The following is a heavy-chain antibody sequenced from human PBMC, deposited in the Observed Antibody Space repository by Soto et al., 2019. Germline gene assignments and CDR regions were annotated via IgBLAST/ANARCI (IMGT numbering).Heavy chain of an antibody. V-gene: IGHV1-18*01. CDR1: GYTFTSFG. CDR3: ARACESRCYGMDI. Sequence: QVHLVQSGAEVKKPGASVTVSCKASGYTFTSFGISWVRQAPGQGLEWMGWISGYNGKTDYAQKVQGRVTMTIDTSTSTAYRELRSLRSDDTAMYYCARACESRCYGMDIWGRGTTVTVSS. D-gene: IGHD2-8*01. J-gene: IGHJ6*02. CDR2: ISGYNGKT.